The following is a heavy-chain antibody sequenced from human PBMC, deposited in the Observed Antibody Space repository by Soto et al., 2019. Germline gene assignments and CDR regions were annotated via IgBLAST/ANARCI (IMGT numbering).Heavy chain of an antibody. D-gene: IGHD2-15*01. V-gene: IGHV1-8*01. CDR1: GYTFTNSD. CDR2: MNPDSGHA. Sequence: ASVKVSCKASGYTFTNSDINWVRQAPGQGLEWMGWMNPDSGHAAYAQKFQGRLTLTTSTSTSTVYMEMRSLGSEDTAVYYCARRPHCSGGICYYGLDNWGQGTMVTVSS. CDR3: ARRPHCSGGICYYGLDN. J-gene: IGHJ4*02.